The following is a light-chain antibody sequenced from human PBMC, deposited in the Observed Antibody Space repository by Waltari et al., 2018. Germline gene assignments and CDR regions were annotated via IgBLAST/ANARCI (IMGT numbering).Light chain of an antibody. Sequence: DFQMTQSPSSLSASAGDRVTITCRASQSISTYLNWYQQRPGKAPKLLIYAASTLQSGVPSRFSGSGSGTDFTLTISSLQPEDFASYYCQQSYNTPRTFGQGTKVENK. J-gene: IGKJ1*01. CDR2: AAS. CDR3: QQSYNTPRT. CDR1: QSISTY. V-gene: IGKV1-39*01.